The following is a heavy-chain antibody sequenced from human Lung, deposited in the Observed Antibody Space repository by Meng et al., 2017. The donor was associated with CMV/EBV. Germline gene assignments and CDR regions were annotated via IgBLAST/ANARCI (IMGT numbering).Heavy chain of an antibody. J-gene: IGHJ5*02. CDR3: ARDDSSS. Sequence: QVQLVEAGGGVVQPGRSISLSCAASGFTFSSYAMHWVRQAPGKGLEWVAVISYDGSNKYYADSVKGRFTISRDNSKNTLYLQMNSLRAEDTAVYYCARDDSSSWGQGTLVTVSS. D-gene: IGHD3-22*01. V-gene: IGHV3-30-3*01. CDR2: ISYDGSNK. CDR1: GFTFSSYA.